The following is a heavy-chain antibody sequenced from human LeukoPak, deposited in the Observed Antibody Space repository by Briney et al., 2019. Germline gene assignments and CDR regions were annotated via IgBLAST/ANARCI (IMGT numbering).Heavy chain of an antibody. Sequence: GGSLRLSCAASGFTFSNAWMNWVRQAPGKGLEWVGRIKSKTDGGTTDYAAPVKGRFTISRDDSKNTLYLQMNSLKTEDTAVYYCTTSSSWYLDAFDIWGQGTMVTVSS. CDR1: GFTFSNAW. D-gene: IGHD6-13*01. CDR3: TTSSSWYLDAFDI. CDR2: IKSKTDGGTT. J-gene: IGHJ3*02. V-gene: IGHV3-15*07.